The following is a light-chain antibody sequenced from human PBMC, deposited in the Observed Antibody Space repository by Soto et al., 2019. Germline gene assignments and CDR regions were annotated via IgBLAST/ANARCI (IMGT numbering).Light chain of an antibody. CDR2: ATS. J-gene: IGKJ5*01. V-gene: IGKV1-39*01. CDR3: QQSYRTPFT. CDR1: QSISSF. Sequence: IQVRQSPSSLSASVGDRVTVTCRASQSISSFLNWYQQKPGKAPNLLIYATSKLQRGVPSRFSGGGSGTDFTLTIISLQPEDFATYYCQQSYRTPFTVGQGTRLEIK.